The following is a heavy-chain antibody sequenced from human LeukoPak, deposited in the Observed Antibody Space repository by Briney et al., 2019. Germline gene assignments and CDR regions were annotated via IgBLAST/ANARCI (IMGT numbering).Heavy chain of an antibody. J-gene: IGHJ4*02. CDR2: ISSSSSYV. CDR1: GFTFTTYS. D-gene: IGHD5-18*01. CDR3: ATTTMVTSPFDH. V-gene: IGHV3-21*01. Sequence: PGGSLRLSCAASGFTFTTYSMNWVRQAPGKGLEWVSSISSSSSYVSYADSVKGRFTISRDSAQNSLYLQMNSLRAEDTAVYYCATTTMVTSPFDHWGQGTLVTVSS.